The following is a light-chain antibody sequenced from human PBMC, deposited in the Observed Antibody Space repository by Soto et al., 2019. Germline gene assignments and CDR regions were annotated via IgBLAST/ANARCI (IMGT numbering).Light chain of an antibody. CDR2: GAS. J-gene: IGKJ2*01. Sequence: EIVCTQAPAALSLSPGERATLSGRVSQSVGNYLAWYQQSPGQAPRLLIYGASTRATGIPARFSGRGSGTEFTLTISGLQSEEFAAYYCQQHNNWSPRYTFDQGTKLEIK. V-gene: IGKV3-15*01. CDR3: QQHNNWSPRYT. CDR1: QSVGNY.